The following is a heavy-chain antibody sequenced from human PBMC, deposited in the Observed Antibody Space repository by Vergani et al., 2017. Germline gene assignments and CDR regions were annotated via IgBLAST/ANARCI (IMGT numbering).Heavy chain of an antibody. V-gene: IGHV3-74*01. D-gene: IGHD6-13*01. CDR1: GFTFSSYW. J-gene: IGHJ4*02. CDR2: INSDGSST. Sequence: EVQLVESGGGLVQPGGSLRLSCAASGFTFSSYWMHWVRQAPGKGLVWVSLINSDGSSTSYADSVKGRFTISRDNAKNTLYLQMNSLRAEDTAVYYCARGPIAAAGIGGKFLNDYWGQGTLVTVSS. CDR3: ARGPIAAAGIGGKFLNDY.